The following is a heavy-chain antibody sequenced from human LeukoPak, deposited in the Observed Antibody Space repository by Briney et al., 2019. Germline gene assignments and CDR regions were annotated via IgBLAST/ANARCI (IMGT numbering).Heavy chain of an antibody. CDR3: LMTTVTTEKRFDY. CDR1: GYTLTELS. D-gene: IGHD4-17*01. CDR2: FDPEDGET. J-gene: IGHJ4*02. V-gene: IGHV1-24*01. Sequence: ASVKVSCKVSGYTLTELSMHWVRQAPGKGLEWMGGFDPEDGETIYAQKFQGRVTMTEDTSTDTAYIELSSLRSEDTAVYYCLMTTVTTEKRFDYWGQGTLVTVSS.